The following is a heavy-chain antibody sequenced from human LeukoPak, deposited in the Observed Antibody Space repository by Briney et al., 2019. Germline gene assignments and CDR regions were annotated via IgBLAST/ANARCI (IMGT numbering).Heavy chain of an antibody. CDR3: ARSSFYYYYYMDV. CDR2: INHSGST. CDR1: GGSFSGYY. V-gene: IGHV4-34*01. J-gene: IGHJ6*03. Sequence: PSETLSLTCAVYGGSFSGYYWSWIRQPPGKGLEWIGEINHSGSTNYNPSLKSRVTISLDTSKNQFSLKLSSVTAADTAVYYCARSSFYYYYYMDVWGKGTTVTVSS.